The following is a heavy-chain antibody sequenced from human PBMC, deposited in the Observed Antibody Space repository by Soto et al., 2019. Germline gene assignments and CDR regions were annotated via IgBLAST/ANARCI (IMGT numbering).Heavy chain of an antibody. D-gene: IGHD3-22*01. J-gene: IGHJ4*02. Sequence: SGTLSLTCTVSGGSLSGYYWSWIRQPPGKGLEWIGDFYSSGSPHHNPSLKNRVSISEDRSKNEFSLKLSSVTAADTAIYYCAREFYYDSSGIGFDSWGQGTLVTVSS. V-gene: IGHV4-59*01. CDR2: FYSSGSP. CDR1: GGSLSGYY. CDR3: AREFYYDSSGIGFDS.